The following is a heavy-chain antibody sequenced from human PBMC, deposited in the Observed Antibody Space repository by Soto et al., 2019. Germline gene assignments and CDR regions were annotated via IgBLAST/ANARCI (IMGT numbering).Heavy chain of an antibody. CDR2: ISAYNGNT. CDR3: ARGEAYGSGSYYEFDP. Sequence: QVQLVQSGAEVKKPGASVKVSCKASGYTFTSYGISWVRQAPGQGLEWMGWISAYNGNTNYPQKLQGRVTMTTDTPTRTAYMELRSLRSDDTAVYYCARGEAYGSGSYYEFDPWGQGTLVTVSS. D-gene: IGHD3-10*01. CDR1: GYTFTSYG. J-gene: IGHJ5*02. V-gene: IGHV1-18*01.